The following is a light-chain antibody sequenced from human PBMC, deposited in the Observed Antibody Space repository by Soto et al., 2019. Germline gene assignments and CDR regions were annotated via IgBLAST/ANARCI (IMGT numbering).Light chain of an antibody. V-gene: IGKV2-28*01. Sequence: DIVMTQSPLSLPVTPGEPASISCWSSHSLLYSNGYNYLDWYLQKPGQSPQLLIYLGSNRASGVPDRFSGSGSGTDFTLKISRVEAEDVGVYYCVQSLQNWTFGQGTKVDIK. CDR2: LGS. CDR3: VQSLQNWT. J-gene: IGKJ1*01. CDR1: HSLLYSNGYNY.